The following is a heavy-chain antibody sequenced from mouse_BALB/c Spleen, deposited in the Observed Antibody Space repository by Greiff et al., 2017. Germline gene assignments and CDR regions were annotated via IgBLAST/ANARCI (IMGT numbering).Heavy chain of an antibody. CDR2: IYPGDGDT. Sequence: VKLVESGAELARPGASVKLSCKASGYTFTSYWMQWVKQRPGQGLEWIGAIYPGDGDTRYTQKFKGKATLTADKSSSTAYMQLSSLASEDSAVYYCARDYYGGDYWGQGTTLTVSS. CDR1: GYTFTSYW. CDR3: ARDYYGGDY. V-gene: IGHV1-87*01. D-gene: IGHD1-1*01. J-gene: IGHJ2*01.